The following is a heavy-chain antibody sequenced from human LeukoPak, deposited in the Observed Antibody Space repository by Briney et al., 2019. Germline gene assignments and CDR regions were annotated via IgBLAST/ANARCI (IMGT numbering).Heavy chain of an antibody. D-gene: IGHD3-22*01. Sequence: GGSLSLSCAASGFTFSSYWMHWVRQAPGKGLEWVAFIRYDGSNKYYADSVKGRFTISRDNSKNTLYLQMNSLRAEDTAVYYCAKRRISTMIVDYWGQGTLVTVSS. V-gene: IGHV3-30*02. CDR3: AKRRISTMIVDY. CDR1: GFTFSSYW. CDR2: IRYDGSNK. J-gene: IGHJ4*02.